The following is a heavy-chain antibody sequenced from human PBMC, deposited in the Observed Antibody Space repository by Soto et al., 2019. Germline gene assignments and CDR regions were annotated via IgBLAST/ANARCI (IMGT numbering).Heavy chain of an antibody. CDR2: ISGSGGST. D-gene: IGHD1-26*01. CDR1: GFTFNSYA. CDR3: ANSYSYRDLDD. Sequence: PGGSLRLSCAASGFTFNSYAMNWVRQAPGKGLEWVSGISGSGGSTNYADSVKGRFTISRDNAKKMLYLQMNSLRAEDTAIYYCANSYSYRDLDDWGQGTMVTVSS. J-gene: IGHJ4*02. V-gene: IGHV3-23*01.